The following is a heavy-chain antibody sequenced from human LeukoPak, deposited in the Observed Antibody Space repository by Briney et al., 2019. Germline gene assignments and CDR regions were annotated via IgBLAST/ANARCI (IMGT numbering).Heavy chain of an antibody. J-gene: IGHJ4*02. CDR2: INPDSGDT. D-gene: IGHD3-16*02. CDR3: ARAGLIRTFDS. Sequence: ASVKVSCKASGYTFTGYYLHWVRQAPGQGLEWMGWINPDSGDTNYAQKFQGRVTMTRDTSISAAYMELTRLTSDDTAVFYCARAGLIRTFDSWGQGTPVTVSS. V-gene: IGHV1-2*02. CDR1: GYTFTGYY.